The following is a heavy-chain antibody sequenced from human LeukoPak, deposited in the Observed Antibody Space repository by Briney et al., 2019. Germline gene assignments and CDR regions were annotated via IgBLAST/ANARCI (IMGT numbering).Heavy chain of an antibody. CDR2: ISYDGSNK. CDR3: ARDGGAAAGEDP. J-gene: IGHJ5*02. V-gene: IGHV3-30*03. Sequence: GGSLRLSCAASGFTFRSYGMHWVRQAPGKGLEWVAIISYDGSNKYDADSVKGRFTISRDNAKNSLYLQMNSLRADDTAFYYCARDGGAAAGEDPWGQGTLVTVSS. D-gene: IGHD6-13*01. CDR1: GFTFRSYG.